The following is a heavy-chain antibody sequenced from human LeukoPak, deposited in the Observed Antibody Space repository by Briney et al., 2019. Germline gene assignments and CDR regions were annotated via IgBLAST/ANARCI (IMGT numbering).Heavy chain of an antibody. V-gene: IGHV4-30-2*01. CDR3: ATLIGRGSYDY. D-gene: IGHD1-26*01. J-gene: IGHJ4*02. CDR2: IYQSGST. Sequence: PSETLPLTRTVSGGSISSGGYYWSWIRQAPGKGLEWIGHIYQSGSTYYNPSLKSRVTISVDRSKNQFSLKLSSVTAADTAVYYCATLIGRGSYDYWGQGTLVTVSS. CDR1: GGSISSGGYY.